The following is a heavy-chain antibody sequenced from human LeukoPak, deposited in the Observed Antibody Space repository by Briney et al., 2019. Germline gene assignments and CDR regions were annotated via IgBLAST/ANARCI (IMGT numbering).Heavy chain of an antibody. D-gene: IGHD1-26*01. CDR1: GYTFTAYN. CDR2: IDANSGGT. J-gene: IGHJ4*02. V-gene: IGHV1-2*02. CDR3: VRGGGTAHCDF. Sequence: GSVKVSCKASGYTFTAYNMHWVRQAPGQGLEWMGWIDANSGGTHYAQMFLGRVTMTRDTSISTAYMDLSRLTSDDTAVYFCVRGGGTAHCDFWGQGTLVTVSS.